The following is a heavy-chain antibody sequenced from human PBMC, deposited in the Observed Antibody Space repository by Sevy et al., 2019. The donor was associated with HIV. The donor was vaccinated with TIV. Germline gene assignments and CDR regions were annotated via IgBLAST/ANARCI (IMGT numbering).Heavy chain of an antibody. CDR2: IYYSGRT. CDR3: AGANPYFYYGMDV. Sequence: SETLSLTCTVSGDSISSYYCSWIRQPPGKGLERIGYIYYSGRTNYNPSLKSRVTISIDTSKNQFSLKLTSVTAADTAVYYCAGANPYFYYGMDVWGQGTTVTVSS. J-gene: IGHJ6*02. CDR1: GDSISSYY. D-gene: IGHD3-10*01. V-gene: IGHV4-59*01.